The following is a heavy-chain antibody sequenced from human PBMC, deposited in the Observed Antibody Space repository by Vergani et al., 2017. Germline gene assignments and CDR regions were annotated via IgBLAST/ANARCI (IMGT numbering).Heavy chain of an antibody. CDR1: GYSFTSYW. J-gene: IGHJ5*02. Sequence: EVQLVQSGAEVNKPGESLRISCQGSGYSFTSYWISWVRQMPGKGLEWMGRIDPSDSYTNYSPSFQGHVTISADKSISTAYLQWSSLKASDTAMYYCARVGWSYYDSSGYYYAPGGWFDPWGQGTLVTVSA. V-gene: IGHV5-10-1*03. CDR3: ARVGWSYYDSSGYYYAPGGWFDP. D-gene: IGHD3-22*01. CDR2: IDPSDSYT.